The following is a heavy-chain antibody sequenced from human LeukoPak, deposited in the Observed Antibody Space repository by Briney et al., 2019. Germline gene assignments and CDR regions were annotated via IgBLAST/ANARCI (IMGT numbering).Heavy chain of an antibody. CDR3: AKDITFGGVIVITSYYMDV. D-gene: IGHD3-16*02. V-gene: IGHV3-30*02. J-gene: IGHJ6*03. CDR2: TRYDGTNK. Sequence: GGSLRLSCAASGFIFSSYGMHWVRQAPGKGLEWLAFTRYDGTNKYYADSVKGRFTISRDNSKNTVYLQMNSLRAEDTAVYFCAKDITFGGVIVITSYYMDVWGKGTTVTVSS. CDR1: GFIFSSYG.